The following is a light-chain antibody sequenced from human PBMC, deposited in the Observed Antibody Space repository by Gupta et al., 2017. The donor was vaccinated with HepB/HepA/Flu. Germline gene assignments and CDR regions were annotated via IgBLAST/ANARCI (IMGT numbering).Light chain of an antibody. CDR1: SSDVGNYDL. CDR3: CSYAGRSTLV. J-gene: IGLJ2*01. V-gene: IGLV2-23*02. Sequence: QSALTQPASVSGSPGQSITISCTGTSSDVGNYDLVSWYQQHPDKAPKLLIHEVRKRPSGVPNRFSGSKSGNAASLTISGLQADGEGDYYCCSYAGRSTLVFGGGTKLTVL. CDR2: EVR.